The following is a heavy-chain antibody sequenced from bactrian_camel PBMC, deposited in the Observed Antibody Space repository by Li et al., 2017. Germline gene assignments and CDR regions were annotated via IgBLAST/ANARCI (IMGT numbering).Heavy chain of an antibody. CDR1: GSIYGTLC. CDR2: IDNSFGT. J-gene: IGHJ4*01. V-gene: IGHV3S53*01. Sequence: HVQLVESGGGSVQAGGSLRLSCASSGSIYGTLCMGWVRQAPGKEREGVAIIDNSFGTSYADSVKGRFTISRDNAKNTVYLHMSSLKPEDTAVYYCAYSPTYRNGSNVPHLPRGQGTQVTVS. D-gene: IGHD1*01.